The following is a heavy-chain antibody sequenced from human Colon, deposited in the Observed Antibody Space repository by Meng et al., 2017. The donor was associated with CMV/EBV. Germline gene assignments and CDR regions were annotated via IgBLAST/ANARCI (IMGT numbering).Heavy chain of an antibody. D-gene: IGHD4-17*01. Sequence: SLKISCGAYGFDFSSYWLNWVRQGPGKGLEWVSGISWNGGRVGYAGSVKGRFTISRDNAKNSLHLQMNSLRPEDTAVYYCAKGSHGDIDYWGQGTLVTVSS. CDR3: AKGSHGDIDY. CDR1: GFDFSSYW. V-gene: IGHV3-9*01. CDR2: ISWNGGRV. J-gene: IGHJ4*02.